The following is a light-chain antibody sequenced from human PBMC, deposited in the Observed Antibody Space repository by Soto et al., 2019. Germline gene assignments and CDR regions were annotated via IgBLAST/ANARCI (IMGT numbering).Light chain of an antibody. Sequence: QSALTQPASVSGSRGQSITISCTGTSSDVGGYNYVSWYQQHPGKAPKLMIYEVSNRPSGVSNRFSGSKSSNTASLTISGLQAEDEADYYCSSYTSSSTLVVFGTGTKVTVL. CDR2: EVS. CDR3: SSYTSSSTLVV. CDR1: SSDVGGYNY. J-gene: IGLJ1*01. V-gene: IGLV2-14*01.